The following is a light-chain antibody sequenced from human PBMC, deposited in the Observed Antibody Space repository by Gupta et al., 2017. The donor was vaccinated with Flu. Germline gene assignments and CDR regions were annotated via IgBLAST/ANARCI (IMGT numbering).Light chain of an antibody. CDR1: QDISNY. J-gene: IGKJ4*01. CDR2: DAS. Sequence: DIQITQSPSSLSASVGDRVTITCQASQDISNYLNWYQQKPGKAPKLLIYDASNLETGVPSRFSGSGAGTDCTFTISSLQPEEIATYYCQQYDNRYSGALTFGGGTKVEIK. CDR3: QQYDNRYSGALT. V-gene: IGKV1-33*01.